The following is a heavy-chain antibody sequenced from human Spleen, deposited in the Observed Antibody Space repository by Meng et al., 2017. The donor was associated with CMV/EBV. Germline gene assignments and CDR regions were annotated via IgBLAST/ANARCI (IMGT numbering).Heavy chain of an antibody. CDR2: LNADGSST. CDR3: ARAITYDFWSAFYG. D-gene: IGHD3-3*01. CDR1: GFTFSSFW. J-gene: IGHJ4*02. V-gene: IGHV3-74*01. Sequence: GESLKISCAASGFTFSSFWMHWVRQTPGKGLVWVSRLNADGSSTHYADSVKGRFTISRDNAKNILYLQMNSLRAEDTAVYYCARAITYDFWSAFYGWGQGTLVTVSS.